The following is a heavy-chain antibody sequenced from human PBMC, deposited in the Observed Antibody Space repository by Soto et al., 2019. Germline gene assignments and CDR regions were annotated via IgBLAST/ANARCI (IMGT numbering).Heavy chain of an antibody. CDR3: AREMPGIPYYFDY. V-gene: IGHV6-1*01. Sequence: SQTLSLTCAISGDSVSSNSAAWNWIRQSPPRGLEWLGRTYYRSKWYNDYAVAVKSRITINPDTSKNQFSLQLNSVTPEDTAVYYCAREMPGIPYYFDYWGQGTLVTVSS. D-gene: IGHD6-13*01. CDR2: TYYRSKWYN. J-gene: IGHJ4*02. CDR1: GDSVSSNSAA.